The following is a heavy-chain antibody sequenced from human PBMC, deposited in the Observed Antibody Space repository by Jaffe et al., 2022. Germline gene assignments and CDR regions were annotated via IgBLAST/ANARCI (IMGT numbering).Heavy chain of an antibody. Sequence: QLQLQESGPGLVKPSETLSLTCTVSGGSISSSSYYWGWIRQPPGKGLEWIGSIYYSGSTYYNPSLKSRVTISVDTSKNQFSLKLSSVTAADTAVYYCARRAIFGVVIYYYYYMDVWGKGTTVTVSS. V-gene: IGHV4-39*01. CDR2: IYYSGST. D-gene: IGHD3-3*01. CDR3: ARRAIFGVVIYYYYYMDV. CDR1: GGSISSSSYY. J-gene: IGHJ6*03.